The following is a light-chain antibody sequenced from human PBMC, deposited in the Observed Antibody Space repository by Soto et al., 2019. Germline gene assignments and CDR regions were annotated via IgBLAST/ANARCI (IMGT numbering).Light chain of an antibody. V-gene: IGLV2-14*01. Sequence: ALTQPASVSGSPGQSITISCTGTGSDVGSYKYVSWYQQHPGKAPKLIIFEVSNRPSGVSDRFSGSKSGNRASLTISGLQAEDEADYYCSSYTSISSLGVFGTGTKLTVL. CDR2: EVS. CDR3: SSYTSISSLGV. CDR1: GSDVGSYKY. J-gene: IGLJ1*01.